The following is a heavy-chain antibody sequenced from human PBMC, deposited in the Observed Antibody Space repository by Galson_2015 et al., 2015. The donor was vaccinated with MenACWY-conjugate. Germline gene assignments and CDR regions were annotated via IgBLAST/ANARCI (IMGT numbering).Heavy chain of an antibody. CDR2: MSGSGSST. CDR1: GFTFSSYA. J-gene: IGHJ6*02. V-gene: IGHV3-23*01. CDR3: ARGRNNGMDV. Sequence: SLRLSCAASGFTFSSYAMSWVRQAPGKGLEWVSAMSGSGSSTHYADSMKGRFTISRDNSKNTLFLQMNSLRAEDTAVYHCARGRNNGMDVWGQGTTVTVSS.